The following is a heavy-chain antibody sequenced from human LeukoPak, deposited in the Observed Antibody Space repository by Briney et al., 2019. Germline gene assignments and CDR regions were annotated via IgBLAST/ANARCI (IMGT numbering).Heavy chain of an antibody. Sequence: GGSLRLSCAASGFTFSNAYMNWVRQAPGKGLEWVASINPDGNKKYSADSVKGRFTISRGNAENSLYLQMNSLRVEDTAFYYCARDLAYSRLDYWGQGMLVTVSS. CDR3: ARDLAYSRLDY. D-gene: IGHD5-18*01. V-gene: IGHV3-7*01. CDR1: GFTFSNAY. J-gene: IGHJ4*02. CDR2: INPDGNKK.